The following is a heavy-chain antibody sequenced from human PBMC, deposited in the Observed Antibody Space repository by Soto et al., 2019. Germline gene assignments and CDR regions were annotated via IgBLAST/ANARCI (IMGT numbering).Heavy chain of an antibody. CDR2: TSNSGST. CDR3: ARGGGSTKVDY. D-gene: IGHD2-2*01. Sequence: QVQLQESGPGLVKPSQTLSLTCTVSGGSITSSGYYWSWIRQHPGEGLEWIGFTSNSGSTSYNPYRRSRVTISVDTSSNQFSLNLKSVTAADTAVYYCARGGGSTKVDYWGPGTLVTVSP. CDR1: GGSITSSGYY. V-gene: IGHV4-31*03. J-gene: IGHJ4*02.